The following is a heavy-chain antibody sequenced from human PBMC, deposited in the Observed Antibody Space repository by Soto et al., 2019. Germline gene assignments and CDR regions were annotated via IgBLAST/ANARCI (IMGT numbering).Heavy chain of an antibody. V-gene: IGHV4-59*08. CDR1: GGSINSYY. CDR3: ARHAPGGPFDS. J-gene: IGHJ4*02. CDR2: IFYSGNT. Sequence: QVQLQESGPGLVKPSETLSLTCTVSGGSINSYYWSWIRQSPGKGLEWIGYIFYSGNTNYNPSLNSLVTLSVDTSKNQFSLKFTSVTVADTAVYYCARHAPGGPFDSWGQGTLFTVSS.